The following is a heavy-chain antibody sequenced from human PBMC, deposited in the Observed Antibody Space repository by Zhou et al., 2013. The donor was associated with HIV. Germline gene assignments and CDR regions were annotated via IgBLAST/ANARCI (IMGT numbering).Heavy chain of an antibody. CDR2: IIPMFGTP. D-gene: IGHD2-15*01. CDR1: GGTFDSYG. V-gene: IGHV1-69*14. J-gene: IGHJ5*01. CDR3: ARDRDVVPIVAATSWFDS. Sequence: QVQVVQSGAEMKKPGSSMKVSCKASGGTFDSYGINWVRQAPGQGLEWMGGIIPMFGTPNYAQKFEGRITIIADKSTSTVNMELRRLRPGDTAVYFCARDRDVVPIVAATSWFDSWGRGTLVTV.